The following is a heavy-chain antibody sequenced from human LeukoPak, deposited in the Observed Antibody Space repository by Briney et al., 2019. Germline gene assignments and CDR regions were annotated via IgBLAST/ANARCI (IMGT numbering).Heavy chain of an antibody. Sequence: GGSLRLSCAASRFTVSSNYMNWVRQAPGKGLEWVSVIYSGGSTYYADSVKGRFTISRDNSKNTLYLQMNSLRAEDTAVYYCAKDWEYFDYWGQGTLVTVSS. V-gene: IGHV3-53*01. CDR3: AKDWEYFDY. CDR1: RFTVSSNY. D-gene: IGHD1-26*01. J-gene: IGHJ4*02. CDR2: IYSGGST.